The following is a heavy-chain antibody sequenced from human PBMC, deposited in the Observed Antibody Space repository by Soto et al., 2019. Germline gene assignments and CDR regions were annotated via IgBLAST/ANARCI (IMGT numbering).Heavy chain of an antibody. D-gene: IGHD5-18*01. CDR2: IYYSGST. V-gene: IGHV4-59*01. Sequence: SETLSLTCTVSGGSISSYYWSWIRQPPGKGLEWIGYIYYSGSTNYNPSLKSRVTISVDTSKNQFSLKLSSVTAADTAVYYCARGAPAMVNGIVYWGQGTQVTVSS. CDR3: ARGAPAMVNGIVY. J-gene: IGHJ4*02. CDR1: GGSISSYY.